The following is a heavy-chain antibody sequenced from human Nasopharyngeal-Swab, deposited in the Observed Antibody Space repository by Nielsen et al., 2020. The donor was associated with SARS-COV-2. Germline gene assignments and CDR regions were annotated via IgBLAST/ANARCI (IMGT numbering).Heavy chain of an antibody. J-gene: IGHJ4*02. CDR1: GLIFSTSR. CDR3: ARDEILDY. V-gene: IGHV3-7*01. D-gene: IGHD2/OR15-2a*01. CDR2: VKQDGTEK. Sequence: AASGLIFSTSRMTSVRQAPGKGLEWVANVKQDGTEKYFVDSVKGRFTISRDNAKNSLYLHMNSLRAEDTAVYYCARDEILDYWGQGTLVTVSS.